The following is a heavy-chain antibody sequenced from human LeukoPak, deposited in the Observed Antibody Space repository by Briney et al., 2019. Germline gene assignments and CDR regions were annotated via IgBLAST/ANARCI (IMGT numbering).Heavy chain of an antibody. CDR1: GFTFSSYA. Sequence: PGGSLRLSCAVSGFTFSSYAMSWVRQAPGKGLEWVSSISSSSSYIYYADSVKGRFTISRDNAKNSLYLQMNSLRAEDTAVYYCARVHYGSGSYPRSAAYYYYYGMDVWGKGTTVTVSS. CDR2: ISSSSSYI. J-gene: IGHJ6*04. D-gene: IGHD3-10*01. CDR3: ARVHYGSGSYPRSAAYYYYYGMDV. V-gene: IGHV3-21*01.